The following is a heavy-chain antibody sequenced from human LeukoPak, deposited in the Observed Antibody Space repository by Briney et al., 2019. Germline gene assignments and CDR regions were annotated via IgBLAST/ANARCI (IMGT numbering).Heavy chain of an antibody. Sequence: SVTLSLTCTVSGGSISSSSYYWGWIRQPPGKGLEWIGTIAKSRSTYYNPSLKSRVTISVDTSKNQFSLKLSSVTAADTAVYYCARDLTTMIVVAAAEGSMDVCGQGTTVSVSS. CDR2: IAKSRST. J-gene: IGHJ6*02. D-gene: IGHD3-22*01. CDR3: ARDLTTMIVVAAAEGSMDV. CDR1: GGSISSSSYY. V-gene: IGHV4-39*02.